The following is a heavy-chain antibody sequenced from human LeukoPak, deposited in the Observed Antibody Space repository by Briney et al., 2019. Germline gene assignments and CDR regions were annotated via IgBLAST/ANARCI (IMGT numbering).Heavy chain of an antibody. Sequence: PGRSLRLSCAGSGFSFSRYWMAWVRQAPGKGLEWVASINQDVSRVHYVGSVKGRFTISRDNAKSSLFLQMTSLRVEDTAVYYCARLKDDVTKFDYWGQGTLVTVSS. J-gene: IGHJ4*02. CDR3: ARLKDDVTKFDY. CDR2: INQDVSRV. CDR1: GFSFSRYW. D-gene: IGHD2-8*01. V-gene: IGHV3-7*01.